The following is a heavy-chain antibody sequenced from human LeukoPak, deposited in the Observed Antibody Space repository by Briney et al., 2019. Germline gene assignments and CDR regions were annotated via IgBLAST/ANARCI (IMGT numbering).Heavy chain of an antibody. CDR1: GYTFTSYG. Sequence: ASVKVSCKASGYTFTSYGISWVRQAPGQGLERMGWISAYNGNTNYAQKLQGRVTMTTDTSTSTAYMELRSLRSDDTAVYYCARDESHIVVVPAAIPRDYYYYGMDVWGQGTTVTVSS. CDR3: ARDESHIVVVPAAIPRDYYYYGMDV. CDR2: ISAYNGNT. D-gene: IGHD2-2*01. J-gene: IGHJ6*02. V-gene: IGHV1-18*01.